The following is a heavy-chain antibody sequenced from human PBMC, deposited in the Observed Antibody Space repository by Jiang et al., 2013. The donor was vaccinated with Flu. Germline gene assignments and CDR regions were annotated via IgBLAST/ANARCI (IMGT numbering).Heavy chain of an antibody. Sequence: PGLVKPSETLSLTCTVSGGSISSYYWSWIRQPPGKGLEWIGYIYYSGSTNYNPSLKSRVTISVDTSKNQFSLKLSSVTAADTAVYYCARLLEYVWFDPWGQGTLVTVSS. V-gene: IGHV4-59*08. J-gene: IGHJ5*02. CDR1: GGSISSYY. CDR2: IYYSGST. CDR3: ARLLEYVWFDP. D-gene: IGHD3-3*01.